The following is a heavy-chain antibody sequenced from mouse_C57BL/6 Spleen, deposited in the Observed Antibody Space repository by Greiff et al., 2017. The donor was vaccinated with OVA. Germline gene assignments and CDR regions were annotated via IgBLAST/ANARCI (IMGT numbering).Heavy chain of an antibody. V-gene: IGHV7-3*01. CDR1: GFTFTDYY. D-gene: IGHD2-4*01. CDR2: IRNKANGYTT. J-gene: IGHJ2*01. Sequence: EVHLVESGGGLVQPGGSLSLSCAASGFTFTDYYMSWVRQPPGKALEWLGFIRNKANGYTTEYSASVKGRFTISRDNSQSILYLQMNALRAEDSATYYCARYERGLGYFDYWGQGTTRTVSS. CDR3: ARYERGLGYFDY.